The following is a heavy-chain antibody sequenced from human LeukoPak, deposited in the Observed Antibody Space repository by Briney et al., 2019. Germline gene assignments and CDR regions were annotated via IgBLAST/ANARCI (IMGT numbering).Heavy chain of an antibody. Sequence: ASVTVSCKASGYTFTGYYMHWVRQGPGQGVERMGWINPKRGGTNYAQKFQGRVTITRETTKRTAYMEMNRLRSDGTAVYYCARDRHYGSVIFDYWGQGTLVTVSS. CDR3: ARDRHYGSVIFDY. CDR2: INPKRGGT. CDR1: GYTFTGYY. J-gene: IGHJ4*02. V-gene: IGHV1-2*02. D-gene: IGHD3-10*01.